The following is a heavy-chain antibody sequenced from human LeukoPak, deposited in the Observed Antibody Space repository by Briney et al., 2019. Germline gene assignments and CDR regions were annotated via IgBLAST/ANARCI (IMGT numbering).Heavy chain of an antibody. CDR3: ARLLDNDSSGDPDTFDM. J-gene: IGHJ3*02. D-gene: IGHD3-22*01. CDR1: GGSISRHF. V-gene: IGHV4-59*11. CDR2: IHYSGRT. Sequence: SETPSLTCSVSGGSISRHFWSWIRQPPGKGLDWIASIHYSGRTKYNPSLQSRVTISIDTSENNFSLKLTSVTAADTAVYYCARLLDNDSSGDPDTFDMWGQGTVVSVSS.